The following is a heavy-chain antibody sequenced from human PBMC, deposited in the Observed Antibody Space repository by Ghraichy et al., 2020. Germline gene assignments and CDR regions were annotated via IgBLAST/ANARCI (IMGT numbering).Heavy chain of an antibody. D-gene: IGHD1-26*01. CDR1: GFTFSNAW. V-gene: IGHV3-15*01. Sequence: GGSLRLSCAASGFTFSNAWMSWVRQAPGKGLEWVGRIKSKTDGGTTDYAAPVKGRFTISRDDSKNTLYLQMNSLKTEDTAVYYCTTGSQWELLPYYYYYYGMDVWGQGTTVTVSS. J-gene: IGHJ6*02. CDR3: TTGSQWELLPYYYYYYGMDV. CDR2: IKSKTDGGTT.